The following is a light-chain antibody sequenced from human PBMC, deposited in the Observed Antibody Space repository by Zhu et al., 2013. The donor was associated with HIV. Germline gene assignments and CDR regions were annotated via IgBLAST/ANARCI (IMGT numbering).Light chain of an antibody. CDR2: EVS. Sequence: QSALTQPASVSGSPGQSITISCTGTSSDIGTYNYVSWYQQHPGKAPKLMIYEVSNRPSGVSNRFSGSKSGNTASLTISGLLAEDEADYYCSSYTTSGILVFATGTQGHRP. CDR1: SSDIGTYNY. V-gene: IGLV2-14*01. CDR3: SSYTTSGILV. J-gene: IGLJ1*01.